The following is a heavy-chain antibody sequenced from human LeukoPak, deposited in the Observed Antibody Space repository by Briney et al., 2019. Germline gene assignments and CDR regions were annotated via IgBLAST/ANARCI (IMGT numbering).Heavy chain of an antibody. CDR1: GFPFDRYW. CDR2: IKHDGSEK. Sequence: GGSLRLSCAASGFPFDRYWMSWVRLAPGKGLEWVANIKHDGSEKTLVDSAKGRFTISRNNAENSLYLQMNSLRAEDTAVYYCARQPIYEAYFDFWGQGTLVTVSS. CDR3: ARQPIYEAYFDF. J-gene: IGHJ4*02. D-gene: IGHD3-16*01. V-gene: IGHV3-7*01.